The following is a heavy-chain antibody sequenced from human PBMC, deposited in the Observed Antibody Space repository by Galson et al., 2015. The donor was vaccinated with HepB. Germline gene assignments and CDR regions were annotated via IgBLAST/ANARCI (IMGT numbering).Heavy chain of an antibody. Sequence: SVKVSCKASGGTFSSYAISWVRQAPGQGLEWMGRIIPILGIANYAQKFQGRVTITADKSTSTAYMELSSLRSEDTAVYYCARGFKAVAGTALWYWGQGTLVTVSS. V-gene: IGHV1-69*04. CDR3: ARGFKAVAGTALWY. CDR1: GGTFSSYA. CDR2: IIPILGIA. J-gene: IGHJ4*02. D-gene: IGHD6-19*01.